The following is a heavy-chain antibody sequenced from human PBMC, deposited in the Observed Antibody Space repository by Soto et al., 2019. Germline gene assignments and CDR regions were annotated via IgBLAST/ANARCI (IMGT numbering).Heavy chain of an antibody. CDR3: ATQSYSNSGAYYYYAMDV. CDR1: GGSISSGGYS. J-gene: IGHJ6*02. D-gene: IGHD4-4*01. CDR2: IYQSGST. Sequence: PSETLSLTCAVSGGSISSGGYSWSWIRQPPGKGLEWIGYIYQSGSTYYNPSLKSRVTISVDRSRNQFSLKLSSVTAADTAVYFCATQSYSNSGAYYYYAMDVWGQGTTVTV. V-gene: IGHV4-30-2*01.